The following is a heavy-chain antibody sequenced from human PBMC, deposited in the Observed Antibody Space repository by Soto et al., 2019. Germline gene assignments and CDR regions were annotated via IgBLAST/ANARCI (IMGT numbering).Heavy chain of an antibody. CDR1: GLTFSSFG. CDR3: AKGSGGGGVYCYYGMDV. Sequence: GGSLRLSCAASGLTFSSFGMSWVRQAPGKGLEWVSGISGSGGGTYYADSVKGRFTITRDNSKNTLFLQMDSLRAEDTALYYCAKGSGGGGVYCYYGMDVWGRRSKVAVS. V-gene: IGHV3-23*01. CDR2: ISGSGGGT. J-gene: IGHJ6*02. D-gene: IGHD2-15*01.